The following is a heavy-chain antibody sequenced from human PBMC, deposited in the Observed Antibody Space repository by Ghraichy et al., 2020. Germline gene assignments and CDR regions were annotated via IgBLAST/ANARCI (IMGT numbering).Heavy chain of an antibody. J-gene: IGHJ5*02. V-gene: IGHV4-39*01. CDR3: ARNKTGSLSGWFDP. CDR2: IYNSVST. CDR1: GGSMSTSADY. D-gene: IGHD6-6*01. Sequence: SETLSLTCTVSGGSMSTSADYWGWIRQPPGKRLEWIGSIYNSVSTHYNPSLRSRVTISVDPSKDQFFLRLTSVTASDTAAYYCARNKTGSLSGWFDPWGPGLLVTVSS.